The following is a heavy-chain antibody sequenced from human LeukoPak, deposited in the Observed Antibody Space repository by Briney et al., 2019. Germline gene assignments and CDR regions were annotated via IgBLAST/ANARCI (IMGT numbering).Heavy chain of an antibody. CDR3: ASGYSSSWGRRANWFDP. V-gene: IGHV4-38-2*02. Sequence: KASETLSLTCTVSGYSISSGYYWGWIRHPPGKGLEWIGSLYHSGSTYYNPSLKSRVTISVDTSKTQFSLKLSSVTAADTAVYYCASGYSSSWGRRANWFDPWGQGTLVTVSS. D-gene: IGHD6-13*01. CDR2: LYHSGST. J-gene: IGHJ5*02. CDR1: GYSISSGYY.